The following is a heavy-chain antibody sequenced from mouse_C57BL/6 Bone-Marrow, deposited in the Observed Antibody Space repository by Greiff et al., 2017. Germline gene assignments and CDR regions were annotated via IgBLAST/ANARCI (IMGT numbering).Heavy chain of an antibody. CDR1: GFTFSSYG. CDR3: ARPGSSYNFDY. J-gene: IGHJ2*01. CDR2: ISSGGSYT. V-gene: IGHV5-6*01. Sequence: EVKLQESGGDLVKPGGSLKLSCAASGFTFSSYGMSWVRQTPDKRLEWVATISSGGSYTYYPDSVKGRFTISRDNAKNTLYLQMSSLKSEDTAMYYCARPGSSYNFDYWGQGTTLTVSS. D-gene: IGHD1-1*01.